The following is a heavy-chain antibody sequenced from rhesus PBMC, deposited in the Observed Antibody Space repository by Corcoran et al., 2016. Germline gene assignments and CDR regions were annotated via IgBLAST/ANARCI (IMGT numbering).Heavy chain of an antibody. CDR3: ARQDSKKKGDKSLDV. J-gene: IGHJ5-2*02. V-gene: IGHV4S11*01. CDR1: GGSFRDFY. Sequence: QVQLQESGPGLVKPSEILSLTCTVSGGSFRDFYWNWIRHSVGKGLEGIGVVDGGGGTTTYNPTLRVRLTLSANSSKTQVSLALLSVTAAGTAVYFWARQDSKKKGDKSLDVWGRGIQVTVSS. D-gene: IGHD4-23*01. CDR2: VDGGGGTT.